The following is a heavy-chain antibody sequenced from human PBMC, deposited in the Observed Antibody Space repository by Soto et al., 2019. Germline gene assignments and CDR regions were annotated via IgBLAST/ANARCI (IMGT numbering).Heavy chain of an antibody. Sequence: GGSLRLSCAASGFSFVNYAMNWVRQAPGKGLEWVSGLSGSGTGTYYADSVKGRFTISRDNSRDTLFLQMNSLTADDTAVYYCAKATTNGGWFNPFDSWGQGALVTVSS. J-gene: IGHJ4*02. CDR2: LSGSGTGT. V-gene: IGHV3-23*01. CDR1: GFSFVNYA. CDR3: AKATTNGGWFNPFDS. D-gene: IGHD6-19*01.